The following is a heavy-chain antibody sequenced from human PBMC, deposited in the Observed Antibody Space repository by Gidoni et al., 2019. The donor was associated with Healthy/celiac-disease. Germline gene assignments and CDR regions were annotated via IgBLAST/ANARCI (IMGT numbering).Heavy chain of an antibody. V-gene: IGHV4-34*01. J-gene: IGHJ3*02. D-gene: IGHD1-26*01. CDR1: GGSFSGYY. CDR2: INHSGST. CDR3: ARGRGATKAFDI. Sequence: QVQLQQWGAVLLKPSETLSLTCAVYGGSFSGYYWSWIRQPPGKGLEWIGEINHSGSTNYNPSLKSRVTISVDTSKNQFSLKLSSVTAADTAVYYCARGRGATKAFDIWGQGTMVTVSS.